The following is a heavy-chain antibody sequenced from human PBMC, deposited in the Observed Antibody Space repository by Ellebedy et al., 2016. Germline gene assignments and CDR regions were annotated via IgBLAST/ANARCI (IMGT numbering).Heavy chain of an antibody. D-gene: IGHD4-23*01. CDR3: ARDFYFYGGNLEDY. CDR1: GFTFSSYW. J-gene: IGHJ4*02. CDR2: INGDGSGK. Sequence: GGSLRLSXEASGFTFSSYWMNWVRQVPGKGLEWVGNINGDGSGKYYADSVKGRFTISRDNAKNTLYLQMNSLRAEDTAVYYCARDFYFYGGNLEDYWGQGTLVTVSS. V-gene: IGHV3-7*01.